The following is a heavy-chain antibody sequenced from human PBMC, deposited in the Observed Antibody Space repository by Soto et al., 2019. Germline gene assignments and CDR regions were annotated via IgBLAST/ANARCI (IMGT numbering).Heavy chain of an antibody. CDR3: ALAAYYYDSSGNDDFDI. CDR1: GYTFTGYY. Sequence: SVKVSCKASGYTFTGYYMHWVRQAPGQGLEWMGWINPNSGGTNYAQKFQGWVTMTRDTSISTAYMELSRLRSDDTAVYYCALAAYYYDSSGNDDFDIWGQGTMVTVSS. J-gene: IGHJ3*02. V-gene: IGHV1-2*04. CDR2: INPNSGGT. D-gene: IGHD3-22*01.